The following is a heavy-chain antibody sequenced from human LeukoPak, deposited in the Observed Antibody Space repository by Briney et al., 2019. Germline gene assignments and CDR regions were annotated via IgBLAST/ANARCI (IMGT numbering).Heavy chain of an antibody. D-gene: IGHD1-26*01. J-gene: IGHJ4*02. Sequence: GGSLRLSCAASGFSFDDYAMHWVRQAPGKGLEWVSLIREDGRTTYFLDSVKGRFAISRDSSKKSLYLQMNSLRTEDTALYYCAKTRRSGTEYGDFDHWGQGILVTVSS. V-gene: IGHV3-43*02. CDR3: AKTRRSGTEYGDFDH. CDR1: GFSFDDYA. CDR2: IREDGRTT.